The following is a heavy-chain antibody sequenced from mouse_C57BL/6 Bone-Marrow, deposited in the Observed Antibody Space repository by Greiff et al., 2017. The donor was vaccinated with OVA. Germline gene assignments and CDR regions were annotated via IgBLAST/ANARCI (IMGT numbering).Heavy chain of an antibody. CDR3: TPYYYGSSYEGGYAMYY. Sequence: EVQLQQSGTVLARPGASVKMSCKTSGYTFTSYWMHWVKQRPGQGLEWIGAIYPGNSDTSYNQKFKGKAKLTAVTSASTAYMELSSLTNEDSAVYYCTPYYYGSSYEGGYAMYYWGQGTSVTVSA. J-gene: IGHJ4*01. V-gene: IGHV1-5*01. CDR1: GYTFTSYW. CDR2: IYPGNSDT. D-gene: IGHD1-1*01.